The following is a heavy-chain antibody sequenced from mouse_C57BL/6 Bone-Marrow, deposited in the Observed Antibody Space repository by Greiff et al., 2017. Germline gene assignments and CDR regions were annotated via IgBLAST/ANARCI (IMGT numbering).Heavy chain of an antibody. CDR1: GFTFSDYG. V-gene: IGHV5-17*01. CDR2: ISSGSSTI. Sequence: EVKLVESGGGLVKPGGSLKLSCAASGFTFSDYGMHWVRQAPEKGLEWVAYISSGSSTISYADTVKGRFTISRDNAKNTLFLQMTSLRSEDTAMYYCARRPDYWGQGTTLTVSS. CDR3: ARRPDY. J-gene: IGHJ2*01.